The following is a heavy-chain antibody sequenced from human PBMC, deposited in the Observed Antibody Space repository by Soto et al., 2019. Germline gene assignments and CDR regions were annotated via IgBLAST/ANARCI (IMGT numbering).Heavy chain of an antibody. Sequence: GGSLRLSCAASGFTFSSYAMSWVRQAPGKGLEWVSAISGSGGSTYYADSVKGRFTISRDNSKNTLYLQMNSLRAEDPAVYYCAGWGGWIGSSGEFDYWGQGTLVTVSS. CDR2: ISGSGGST. CDR3: AGWGGWIGSSGEFDY. D-gene: IGHD6-25*01. CDR1: GFTFSSYA. V-gene: IGHV3-23*01. J-gene: IGHJ4*02.